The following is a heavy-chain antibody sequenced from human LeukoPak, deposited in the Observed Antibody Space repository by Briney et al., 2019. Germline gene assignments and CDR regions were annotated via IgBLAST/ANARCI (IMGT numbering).Heavy chain of an antibody. Sequence: GGSLRLPCAASGFTFDDYGMHWVRQAPGKGLEWVSGISWNSGSIGYADSVKGRFTISRDNAKNSLYLQMNSLRAEDTALYYCAKPAPAGYFDYWGQGTLVTVSS. J-gene: IGHJ4*02. CDR2: ISWNSGSI. CDR1: GFTFDDYG. CDR3: AKPAPAGYFDY. V-gene: IGHV3-9*01.